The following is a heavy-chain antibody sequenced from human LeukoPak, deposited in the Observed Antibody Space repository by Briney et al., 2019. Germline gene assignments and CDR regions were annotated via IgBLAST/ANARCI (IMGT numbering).Heavy chain of an antibody. Sequence: ASVKVSCKASGYTFIDYYIHWVRQAPGQGPEWMGWINPRSGGTKYAQKFQGRFTMTRDTSIDTGYIEMTSLRNDDTAVFFCTREPLSGQLVPYDYWGQGTVVTVSS. CDR2: INPRSGGT. J-gene: IGHJ4*02. D-gene: IGHD6-6*01. V-gene: IGHV1-2*02. CDR3: TREPLSGQLVPYDY. CDR1: GYTFIDYY.